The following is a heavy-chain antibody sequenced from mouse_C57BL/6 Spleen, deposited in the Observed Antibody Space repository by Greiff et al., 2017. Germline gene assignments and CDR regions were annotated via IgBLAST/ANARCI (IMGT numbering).Heavy chain of an antibody. D-gene: IGHD1-1*01. V-gene: IGHV5-4*01. Sequence: EVQLVESGGGLVKPGGSLKLSCAASGFTFSSYAMSWVRQTPEKRLEWVATISDGGSYTYYPDNVKGRFTISRDNAKNNLYLQMSHLKSEDTAMYYCNYEGYWGQGTTLTVSS. J-gene: IGHJ2*01. CDR3: NYEGY. CDR2: ISDGGSYT. CDR1: GFTFSSYA.